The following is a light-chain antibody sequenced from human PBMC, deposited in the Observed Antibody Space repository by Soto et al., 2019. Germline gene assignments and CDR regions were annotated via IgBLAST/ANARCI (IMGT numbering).Light chain of an antibody. J-gene: IGKJ1*01. Sequence: EIGMTQSPATLSVSLGERVTLSCRATQSIRNRLAWYQQKPGQAPRLLIYDAITRATGVPARFSGSGSGTEFTLTISGLQSDDLAVYYCQHCDNWPPWTFGQGTKVDI. CDR2: DAI. V-gene: IGKV3-15*01. CDR3: QHCDNWPPWT. CDR1: QSIRNR.